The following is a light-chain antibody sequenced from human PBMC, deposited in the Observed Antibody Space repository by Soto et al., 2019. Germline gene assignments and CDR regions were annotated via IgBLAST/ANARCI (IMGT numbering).Light chain of an antibody. J-gene: IGKJ5*01. CDR1: QSVSSTY. CDR3: QQYGSSPEIT. CDR2: AAS. V-gene: IGKV3-20*01. Sequence: TVLTQSPGTLSLSPGERATLSCRASQSVSSTYLAWYQHKPGQAPRLLIYAASRRATGIPDRCSASWCGTDFTLTISRLEPEDFAVYYCQQYGSSPEITFGQGTRLEIK.